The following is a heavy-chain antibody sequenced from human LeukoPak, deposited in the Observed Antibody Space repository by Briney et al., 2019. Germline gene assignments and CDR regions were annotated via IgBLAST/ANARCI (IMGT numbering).Heavy chain of an antibody. D-gene: IGHD6-19*01. CDR1: GYTFSNYG. V-gene: IGHV1-18*04. CDR2: TSYNGNT. CDR3: ARHSGSGWQALGY. Sequence: ASVTVSCKASGYTFSNYGISWARQAPGLGLEWMGWTSYNGNTNYAQKFQDRVTMTTDTSTTTAYMELRSLESDDTAVYYCARHSGSGWQALGYWGQGTLVTVSS. J-gene: IGHJ4*02.